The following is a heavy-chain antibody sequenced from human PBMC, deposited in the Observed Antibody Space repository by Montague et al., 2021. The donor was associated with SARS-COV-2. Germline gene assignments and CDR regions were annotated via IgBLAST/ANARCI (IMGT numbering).Heavy chain of an antibody. D-gene: IGHD3/OR15-3a*01. Sequence: SETLSLTCTVSGDSISNYYWSWIRRPPGKGLEWLGYIYYSGGTNYNPSLKRRVTISVDTSKNQFPLRWSSVAAADTAVYYCPRPPYFLPGYAYFDSWGQGSVVIVSS. CDR2: IYYSGGT. J-gene: IGHJ4*02. V-gene: IGHV4-59*08. CDR1: GDSISNYY. CDR3: PRPPYFLPGYAYFDS.